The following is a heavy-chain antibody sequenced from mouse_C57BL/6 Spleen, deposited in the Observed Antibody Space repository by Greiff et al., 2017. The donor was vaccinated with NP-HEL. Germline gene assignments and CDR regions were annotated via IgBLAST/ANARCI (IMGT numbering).Heavy chain of an antibody. J-gene: IGHJ1*03. CDR1: GFSLTSYG. CDR2: IWGGGGT. Sequence: VQVVESGPGLVAPSQCLSLSCTVSGFSLTSYGLSWVRQPPGKGLAWLGAIWGGGGTNYHSALISGLCISKDNSKNQLYLKLNSLQSDDTATYYCAKGHPWRYFEGWGTRTTVTVAS. V-gene: IGHV2-3*01. D-gene: IGHD3-3*01. CDR3: AKGHPWRYFEG.